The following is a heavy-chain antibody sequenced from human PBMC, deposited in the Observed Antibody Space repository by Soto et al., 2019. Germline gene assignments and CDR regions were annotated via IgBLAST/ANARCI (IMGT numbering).Heavy chain of an antibody. J-gene: IGHJ3*02. V-gene: IGHV3-15*01. CDR3: TTWYYYDSSGNDAFDI. D-gene: IGHD3-22*01. CDR2: IKSKTDGGTT. CDR1: GFTFSNAW. Sequence: EVQLVESGGGLVKPGGSLRLSCAASGFTFSNAWMSWVRQAPGKGLEWVGRIKSKTDGGTTDYAAPVKGRFTISRDDSKNTLYLQMNSLKTEDTAVYYCTTWYYYDSSGNDAFDIWGQGTMVTVSS.